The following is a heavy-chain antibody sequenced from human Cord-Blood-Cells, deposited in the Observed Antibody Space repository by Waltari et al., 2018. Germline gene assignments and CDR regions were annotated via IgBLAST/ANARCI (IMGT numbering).Heavy chain of an antibody. CDR2: SNPNSGGK. D-gene: IGHD6-13*01. CDR1: GYTFTGYY. CDR3: ARDPGQQLAYYYYYYGMDV. V-gene: IGHV1-2*02. J-gene: IGHJ6*02. Sequence: QVQLVQSGAEVKKPGASVKVSCKASGYTFTGYYMHWVRQAPGQGLEWRGGSNPNSGGKNYAQKLRGMVTMTRETSISTAYMELSRLRSDDTAVYYCARDPGQQLAYYYYYYGMDVWGQGTTVTVSS.